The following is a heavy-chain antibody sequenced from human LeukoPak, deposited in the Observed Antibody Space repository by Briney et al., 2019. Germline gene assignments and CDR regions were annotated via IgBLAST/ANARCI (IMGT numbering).Heavy chain of an antibody. Sequence: PSETLSLSCTVSGGSISSYYWSWIRQPPGKGLEWIGDIYYSGSTNYNPSLKSRVTISVDTSKNQFSLKLSSVTAADTAVYYCARCSKAGIAAAGSPYYYYGMDVWGQGTTVTVSS. V-gene: IGHV4-59*01. CDR2: IYYSGST. D-gene: IGHD6-13*01. CDR3: ARCSKAGIAAAGSPYYYYGMDV. CDR1: GGSISSYY. J-gene: IGHJ6*02.